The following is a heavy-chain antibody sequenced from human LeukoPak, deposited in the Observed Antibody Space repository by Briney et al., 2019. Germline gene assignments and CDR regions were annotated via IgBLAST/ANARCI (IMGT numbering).Heavy chain of an antibody. V-gene: IGHV4-61*08. J-gene: IGHJ4*02. CDR2: IYYSGST. CDR3: ARAHQGSGRYWD. Sequence: SETLSLTCTVSGGSISSGGYYWSWIRQPPGKGLEWIGYIYYSGSTNYNPSLKSRVTISVDTSKNQFSLKLSSVTAADTAVYYCARAHQGSGRYWDWGQGTLVTVSS. D-gene: IGHD3-10*01. CDR1: GGSISSGGYY.